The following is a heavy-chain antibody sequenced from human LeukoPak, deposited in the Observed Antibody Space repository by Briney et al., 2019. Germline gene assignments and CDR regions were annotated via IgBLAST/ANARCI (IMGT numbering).Heavy chain of an antibody. CDR1: GFTFTSYG. CDR2: IRSDGSNK. CDR3: AKEDYDILTGSAFDY. D-gene: IGHD3-9*01. V-gene: IGHV3-30*02. J-gene: IGHJ4*02. Sequence: GGSLRLFCAASGFTFTSYGMHWVRQAPGKGLEWVAFIRSDGSNKYYADSVKGRFTISRDNSKNTLYLQMNSLRAEDTAVYYCAKEDYDILTGSAFDYWGQGTLVTVSS.